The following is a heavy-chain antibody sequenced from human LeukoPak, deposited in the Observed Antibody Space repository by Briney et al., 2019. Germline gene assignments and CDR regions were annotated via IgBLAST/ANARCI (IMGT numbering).Heavy chain of an antibody. D-gene: IGHD2-15*01. Sequence: SVKVSCKASGGTFSSYAISWVRQAPGQGLEWMGGIIPIFGTANYAQKFQGRVTITTDESTSTAYMQLSSLRSEDTAVYYSQGDRVDDYNDYWGQGTLVTVSS. J-gene: IGHJ4*02. V-gene: IGHV1-69*05. CDR1: GGTFSSYA. CDR3: QGDRVDDYNDY. CDR2: IIPIFGTA.